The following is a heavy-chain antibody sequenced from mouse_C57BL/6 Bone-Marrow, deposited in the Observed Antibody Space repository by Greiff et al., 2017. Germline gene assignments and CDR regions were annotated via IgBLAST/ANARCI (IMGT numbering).Heavy chain of an antibody. CDR2: ISNLAYSI. Sequence: EVQLVESGGGLVQPGGSLKLSCAASGFTFSDYGMAWVRQAPRKGPEWVAFISNLAYSIYYADTVTGRFTISRENAKNTLYLEMSSLRSEDTAMYYCARHRRGYFDVWGTGTTVTVSS. CDR1: GFTFSDYG. CDR3: ARHRRGYFDV. J-gene: IGHJ1*03. V-gene: IGHV5-15*01.